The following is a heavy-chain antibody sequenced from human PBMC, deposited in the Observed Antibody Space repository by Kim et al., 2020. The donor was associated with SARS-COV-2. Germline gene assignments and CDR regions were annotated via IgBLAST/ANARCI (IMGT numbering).Heavy chain of an antibody. D-gene: IGHD3-3*01. CDR1: GFTFSSYA. Sequence: GSLRLSCAASGFTFSSYAMHWVRQAPGKGLEWVAVISYDGSNKYYADPVKGRFTISRDNSKNTLYLQMNSLRAEDTAVYYCARDGPYYDFWSGPDYYYGMDVWGQGTTVTVSS. J-gene: IGHJ6*02. CDR3: ARDGPYYDFWSGPDYYYGMDV. CDR2: ISYDGSNK. V-gene: IGHV3-30-3*01.